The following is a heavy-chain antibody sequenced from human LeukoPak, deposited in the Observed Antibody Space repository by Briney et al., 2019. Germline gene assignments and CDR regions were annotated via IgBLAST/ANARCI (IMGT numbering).Heavy chain of an antibody. J-gene: IGHJ5*02. V-gene: IGHV4-59*08. CDR1: GDSITSISSYY. Sequence: SETLSLTCTVSGDSITSISSYYWSWIRQPPGKGLEWIGLIYYSGTTNYNPSLRSRVTILLDTSKNQVSLKLTSVTAADTAVYYCARQFDPWGQGTLVTVSS. CDR2: IYYSGTT. CDR3: ARQFDP.